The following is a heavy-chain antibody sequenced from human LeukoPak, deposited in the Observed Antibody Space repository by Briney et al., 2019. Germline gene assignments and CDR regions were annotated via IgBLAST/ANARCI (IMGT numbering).Heavy chain of an antibody. D-gene: IGHD3-22*01. CDR1: GFTFTSSA. V-gene: IGHV1-58*01. CDR3: ARGVITTQYYYYYYGMDV. CDR2: IVVGSGNT. Sequence: ASVKVSCKASGFTFTSSAVQWVRQARGQRLEWIGWIVVGSGNTNYAQKFQERVTITRDMSTSTAYMELSSLRSEDTAVYYCARGVITTQYYYYYYGMDVWGQGTTVTVSS. J-gene: IGHJ6*02.